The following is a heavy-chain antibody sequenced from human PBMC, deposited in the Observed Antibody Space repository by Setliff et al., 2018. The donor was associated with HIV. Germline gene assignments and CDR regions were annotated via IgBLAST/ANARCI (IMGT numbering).Heavy chain of an antibody. CDR3: ARVWEMATIGYSYYYIDV. Sequence: GASVKVSCKASGVTFRRFAFSWVRQAPGQGLEWMGGIIPMFGTTNYAQKFQGRVTITADESTSTVYMELTSLRFEDTAVYYCARVWEMATIGYSYYYIDVWGKGTTVTVSS. CDR2: IIPMFGTT. D-gene: IGHD1-26*01. CDR1: GVTFRRFA. J-gene: IGHJ6*03. V-gene: IGHV1-69*13.